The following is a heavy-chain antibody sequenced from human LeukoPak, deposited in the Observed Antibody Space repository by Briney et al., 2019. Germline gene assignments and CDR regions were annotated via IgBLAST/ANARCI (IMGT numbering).Heavy chain of an antibody. D-gene: IGHD3-22*01. V-gene: IGHV3-48*03. J-gene: IGHJ5*02. CDR2: ISSSGSTI. Sequence: GGSLRLSCAASGFTFSSYEMNWVRQAPGKGLEWVSYISSSGSTIYYADSVKGRFTISRDNTKNSLYLQMNSLRAEDTAVYYCAGHRYDSSGYSYWFDPWGQGTLVTVSS. CDR1: GFTFSSYE. CDR3: AGHRYDSSGYSYWFDP.